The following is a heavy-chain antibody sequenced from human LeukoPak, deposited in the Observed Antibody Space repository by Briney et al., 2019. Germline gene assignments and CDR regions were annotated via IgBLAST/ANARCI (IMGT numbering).Heavy chain of an antibody. V-gene: IGHV3-30*04. CDR1: GFTFSSYA. J-gene: IGHJ4*02. Sequence: GGSLRLSCAASGFTFSSYAMHWVRQAPGKGLEWGAVISYDGSNKYYADSVKGRFTISRDNSKNTLYLQMNSLRAEDTAVYYCARDQADDYVWGSYRYGYYFDYWGQGTLVTVSS. CDR2: ISYDGSNK. D-gene: IGHD3-16*02. CDR3: ARDQADDYVWGSYRYGYYFDY.